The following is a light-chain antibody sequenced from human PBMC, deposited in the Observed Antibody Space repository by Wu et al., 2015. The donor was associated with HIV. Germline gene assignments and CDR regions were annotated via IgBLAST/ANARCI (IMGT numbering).Light chain of an antibody. CDR2: GAS. CDR3: QQYATSPET. V-gene: IGKV3-20*01. Sequence: EIVLTQSPGTLSLSPGERVTLSCRASQSVSSSYLAWYQQRPGQAPRLLIYGASSRATGIPDRFSGSGSGIDFTLTISRLEPEDFAVYYCQQYATSPETFGPGDQAGD. J-gene: IGKJ2*01. CDR1: QSVSSSY.